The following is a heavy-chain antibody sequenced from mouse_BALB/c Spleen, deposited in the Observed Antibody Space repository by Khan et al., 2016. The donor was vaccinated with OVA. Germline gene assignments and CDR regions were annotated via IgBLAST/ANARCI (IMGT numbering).Heavy chain of an antibody. CDR3: SRSGYGSFAY. CDR2: IFPNNGGP. Sequence: VQLQQSGPELVKPGASVKISCKASGYTFTDYNMDWVKQSLGKSLEWIGYIFPNNGGPDYNQKFKTKATLTVDKSSSTAYMELRSLTSEDSAVCFCSRSGYGSFAYWGQGTLVTVSA. J-gene: IGHJ3*01. CDR1: GYTFTDYN. V-gene: IGHV1S29*02. D-gene: IGHD1-2*01.